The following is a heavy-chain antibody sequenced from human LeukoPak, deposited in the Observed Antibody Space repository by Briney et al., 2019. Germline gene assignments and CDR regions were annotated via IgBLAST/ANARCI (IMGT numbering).Heavy chain of an antibody. V-gene: IGHV3-33*01. J-gene: IGHJ4*02. D-gene: IGHD4-11*01. CDR2: IWYDGSNK. CDR1: GSTFSSYG. CDR3: ARDSYSNYVDY. Sequence: GRSLRLSCAASGSTFSSYGMHWVRQAPGKGLEWVAVIWYDGSNKYYADSVKGRFTISRDNSKNTLYLQMNSLRAEDTAVYYCARDSYSNYVDYWGQGTLVTVSS.